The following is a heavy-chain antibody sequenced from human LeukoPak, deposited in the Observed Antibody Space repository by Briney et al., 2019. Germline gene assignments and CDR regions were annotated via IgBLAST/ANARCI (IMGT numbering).Heavy chain of an antibody. V-gene: IGHV1-2*02. Sequence: ASVKVSCKASGYTFTGYYMHWVRQAPGQGLEWMGWINPNSGGTNYAQKFQGRVTITRDTSISTAYMELSRLRSDDTAVYYCARDGGYCSGGSCWDYYYYYYMDVWGKGTTVTVSS. D-gene: IGHD2-15*01. CDR3: ARDGGYCSGGSCWDYYYYYYMDV. CDR1: GYTFTGYY. CDR2: INPNSGGT. J-gene: IGHJ6*03.